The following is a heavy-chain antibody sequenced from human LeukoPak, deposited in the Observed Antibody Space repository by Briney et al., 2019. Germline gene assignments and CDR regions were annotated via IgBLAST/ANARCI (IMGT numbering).Heavy chain of an antibody. CDR2: ISWDGGST. CDR1: GFTFDDYA. J-gene: IGHJ6*02. CDR3: AKDHLYGDYDVKYYGMGV. Sequence: GGSLRLSCAASGFTFDDYAMHWVRQAPGKGLEWVSLISWDGGSTYYADSVKGRFTIFRDNSKNSLYLQMNSLRAEDTALYYCAKDHLYGDYDVKYYGMGVWGQGTTVTVSS. D-gene: IGHD4-17*01. V-gene: IGHV3-43D*03.